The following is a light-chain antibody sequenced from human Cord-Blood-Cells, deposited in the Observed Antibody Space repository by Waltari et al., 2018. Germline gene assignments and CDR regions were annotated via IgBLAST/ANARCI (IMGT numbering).Light chain of an antibody. J-gene: IGLJ3*02. CDR1: SSDVVGYNY. Sequence: QSALTQPASVSGSPGKSITISCTGTSSDVVGYNYVSWYQQHPGKAPRLMIYDVSNRPSGVSNRFAGSKSGNTDSMNNTGNQEEDEAEYDGSSYTRSSILEVFGGGTKLTVL. V-gene: IGLV2-14*01. CDR3: SSYTRSSILEV. CDR2: DVS.